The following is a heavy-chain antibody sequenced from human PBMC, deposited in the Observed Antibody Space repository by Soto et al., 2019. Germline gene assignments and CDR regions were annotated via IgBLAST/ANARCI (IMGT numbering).Heavy chain of an antibody. D-gene: IGHD3-16*01. CDR2: IYWDDDK. V-gene: IGHV2-5*02. CDR3: AHIPNYYQYDWFDP. J-gene: IGHJ5*02. CDR1: GFSLTTRGVG. Sequence: QITLKESGPTLVKPTQTLTLTCTFSGFSLTTRGVGVGWIRQHPGKALECLALIYWDDDKRYSPSLQSRLSITKDTSKNQVVLTMTNVDPVDTATYYCAHIPNYYQYDWFDPWGPGTLVSVSS.